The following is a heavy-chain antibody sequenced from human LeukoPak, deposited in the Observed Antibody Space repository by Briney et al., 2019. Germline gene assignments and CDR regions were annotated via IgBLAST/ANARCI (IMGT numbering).Heavy chain of an antibody. V-gene: IGHV3-7*04. J-gene: IGHJ4*02. D-gene: IGHD3-10*01. CDR3: ARDLSYRGSGSYDC. Sequence: GGSLRLSCVAPGFTFSSYWMSWVRQAPGKGLGWVANIKHYGSEKYYVDSVKGRFTISRDNANNSLYLQVNSLRAEDTAVYYCARDLSYRGSGSYDCWGQGTLVTVSS. CDR2: IKHYGSEK. CDR1: GFTFSSYW.